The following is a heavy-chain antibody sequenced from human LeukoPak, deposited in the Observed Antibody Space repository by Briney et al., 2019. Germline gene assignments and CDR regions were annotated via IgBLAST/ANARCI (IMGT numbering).Heavy chain of an antibody. J-gene: IGHJ3*02. D-gene: IGHD3-22*01. V-gene: IGHV1-3*01. Sequence: ASVKVSCKASGGTFSSYAISWVRQAPGQGLEWMGWINAGNGNTKYSQKFQGRVTITRDTSASTAYMELSSLRSEDTAVYYCARDNKHPYDSSGYHIWGQGTMVTVSS. CDR1: GGTFSSYA. CDR2: INAGNGNT. CDR3: ARDNKHPYDSSGYHI.